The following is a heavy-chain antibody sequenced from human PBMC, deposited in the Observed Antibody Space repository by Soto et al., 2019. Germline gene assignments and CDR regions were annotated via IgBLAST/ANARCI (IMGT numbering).Heavy chain of an antibody. CDR1: GGSISSYY. J-gene: IGHJ3*02. V-gene: IGHV4-59*01. D-gene: IGHD4-17*01. CDR3: ARDTVTTDGFDI. CDR2: IYYSGST. Sequence: LSLTCTVSGGSISSYYWSWIRQPPGKGLEWIGYIYYSGSTNYNPSLKSRVTISVDTSKNQFSLKLSSVTAADTAVYYCARDTVTTDGFDIWGQGTMVTVSS.